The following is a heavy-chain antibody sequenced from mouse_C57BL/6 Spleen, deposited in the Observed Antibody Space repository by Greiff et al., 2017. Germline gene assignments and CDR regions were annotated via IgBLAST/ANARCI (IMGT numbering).Heavy chain of an antibody. J-gene: IGHJ4*01. CDR1: GYTFTSYD. V-gene: IGHV1-85*01. CDR3: ATVDMGDYGGLYAMDY. Sequence: QVQLQQSGPELVKPGASVKLSCKASGYTFTSYDINWVKQRPGQGLEWIGWIYPRDGSTKYNEKFKGKATLPVATSSSTAYMELHSLTSEDSAFYFCATVDMGDYGGLYAMDYWGQGTSVTVSS. D-gene: IGHD2-4*01. CDR2: IYPRDGST.